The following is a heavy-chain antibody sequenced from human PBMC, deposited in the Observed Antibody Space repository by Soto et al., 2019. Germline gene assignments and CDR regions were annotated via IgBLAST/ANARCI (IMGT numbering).Heavy chain of an antibody. J-gene: IGHJ5*02. V-gene: IGHV4-4*02. CDR2: MYHSGSP. Sequence: QVQLRQSGPGLVKPSGTLSLSCAVSGGSISSTNWWSWVRQSPGKGLEWIGEMYHSGSPTYNPSLRGRVTMSVDKSNNQFSLQLRYVTAADTAVYYCATLPPPMELAVLPIPTWGQGTLVTVSA. CDR1: GGSISSTNW. CDR3: ATLPPPMELAVLPIPT. D-gene: IGHD1-7*01.